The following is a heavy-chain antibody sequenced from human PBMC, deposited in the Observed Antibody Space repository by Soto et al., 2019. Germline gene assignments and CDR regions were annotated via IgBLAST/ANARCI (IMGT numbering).Heavy chain of an antibody. V-gene: IGHV4-39*07. J-gene: IGHJ4*02. Sequence: SETLSLTCSVSGGSISSFTYYWSWIRQPPGKGLEWIGEINHSGSTNYNPSLKSRVTISVDTSKNQFSLKLSSVTAADTAVYYCARGKLSDYVWGSYRYHFDYWGQGTLVTVSS. CDR1: GGSISSFTYY. CDR3: ARGKLSDYVWGSYRYHFDY. CDR2: INHSGST. D-gene: IGHD3-16*02.